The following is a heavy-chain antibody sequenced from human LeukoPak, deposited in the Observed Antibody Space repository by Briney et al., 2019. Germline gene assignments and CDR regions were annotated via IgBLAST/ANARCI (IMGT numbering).Heavy chain of an antibody. J-gene: IGHJ4*02. CDR1: YX. V-gene: IGHV5-51*01. Sequence: YXXXWVXXMXGKGLEWMGIIYPGDSDTRYSPSFQGQVTISADKSISTAYLQWSSLKASDTAMYYCARRGIAAAGIGLNYFDYWGQGTLVTVSS. D-gene: IGHD6-13*01. CDR3: ARRGIAAAGIGLNYFDY. CDR2: IYPGDSDT.